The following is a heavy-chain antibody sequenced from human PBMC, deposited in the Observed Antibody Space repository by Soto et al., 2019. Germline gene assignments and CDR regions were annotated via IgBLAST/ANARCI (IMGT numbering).Heavy chain of an antibody. J-gene: IGHJ3*01. Sequence: QVHLVQSGAEVKKPGSSVKVSCKASGLTFSSSTLTWVRQAPGQGPEWMGGIIPFFGSVDYAQKFQDRVTITADVSXXTTYMELRSLRSEDTAVYYCARGHQYGGNSDAFEFWGQGTVVTVSS. D-gene: IGHD2-21*02. CDR3: ARGHQYGGNSDAFEF. V-gene: IGHV1-69*12. CDR2: IIPFFGSV. CDR1: GLTFSSST.